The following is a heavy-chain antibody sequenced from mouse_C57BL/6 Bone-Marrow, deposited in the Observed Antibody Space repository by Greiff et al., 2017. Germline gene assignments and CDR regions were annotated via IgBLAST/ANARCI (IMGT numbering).Heavy chain of an antibody. J-gene: IGHJ4*01. CDR1: GYTFTSYW. CDR3: ARWAYLCYYAMDY. D-gene: IGHD5-5*01. V-gene: IGHV1-64*01. Sequence: VQLQQPGAELVKPGASVKLSCKASGYTFTSYWMHWVKQRPGQGLEWIGMIHPNSGSTNYNEKFKSKATLTVDKSSSTAYMHLSSLTSEDTAVYSSARWAYLCYYAMDYWGQGTSVTVSA. CDR2: IHPNSGST.